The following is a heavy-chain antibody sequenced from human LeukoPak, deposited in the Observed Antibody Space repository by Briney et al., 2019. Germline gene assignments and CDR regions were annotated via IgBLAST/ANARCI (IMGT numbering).Heavy chain of an antibody. CDR3: ARGQHTNWYDP. Sequence: ASVKVSCKASGYTFTSFDTIWVRQSTGQRLEWRGWMKPIRVNTGYAQKFQGRGTMTRNTSISTAYMELSSLRSEDTAVSYCARGQHTNWYDPWGQGTLVTVSS. CDR2: MKPIRVNT. J-gene: IGHJ5*02. V-gene: IGHV1-8*01. CDR1: GYTFTSFD.